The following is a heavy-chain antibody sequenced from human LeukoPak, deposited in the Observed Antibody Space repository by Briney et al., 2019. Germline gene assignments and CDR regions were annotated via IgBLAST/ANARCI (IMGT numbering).Heavy chain of an antibody. CDR2: INPNSGGT. CDR1: GGTFSSYA. Sequence: ASVKVSCKASGGTFSSYAISWVRQAPGQGLEWMGRINPNSGGTNYAQKFQGRVTMTRDTSISTAYMELSRLRSDDTAVYYCARLWFGDSWGQGTLVTVSS. V-gene: IGHV1-2*06. D-gene: IGHD3-10*01. J-gene: IGHJ4*02. CDR3: ARLWFGDS.